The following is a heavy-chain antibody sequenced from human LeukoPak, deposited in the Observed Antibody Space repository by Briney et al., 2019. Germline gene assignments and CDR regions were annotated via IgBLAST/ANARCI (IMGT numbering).Heavy chain of an antibody. D-gene: IGHD3-10*01. V-gene: IGHV4-34*01. Sequence: SETLSLTCAVYGGSFSGYYWTWIRQPPGKGLEWTGEINHSGSIKRNPSLKSRVTISVDTSKNQFSLKLSSVTAADTAVYYCARRVGRYFGERAYYYNYMDVWDKGTTVTISS. CDR1: GGSFSGYY. CDR3: ARRVGRYFGERAYYYNYMDV. J-gene: IGHJ6*03. CDR2: INHSGSI.